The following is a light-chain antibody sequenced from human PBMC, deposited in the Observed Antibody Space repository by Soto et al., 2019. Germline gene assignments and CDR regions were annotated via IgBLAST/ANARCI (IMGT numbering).Light chain of an antibody. CDR1: QGISSY. Sequence: DIQLTQSPSFLSASAGDRVTITCRASQGISSYLAWYQQKPGKAPKLLIYGASTLQSGVPSRFSGSGSGTEFTLTISSLQPEDFATYYCLQLKSYPITFGQGTKVEI. J-gene: IGKJ1*01. CDR2: GAS. V-gene: IGKV1-9*01. CDR3: LQLKSYPIT.